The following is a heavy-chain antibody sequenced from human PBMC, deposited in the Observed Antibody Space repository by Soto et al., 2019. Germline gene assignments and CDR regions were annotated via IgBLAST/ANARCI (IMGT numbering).Heavy chain of an antibody. Sequence: ETQSVTGTVRGGSISSYYWSWIRKKPGKGLEWIGYIYYSGSTNYNPSLKSRVTISVDTSKNQFSLKLSSVTAADTAVYYCARDRRSRSVRSRDYYYYYMDVWGKGTTVTVSS. J-gene: IGHJ6*03. D-gene: IGHD3-10*01. V-gene: IGHV4-59*01. CDR1: GGSISSYY. CDR3: ARDRRSRSVRSRDYYYYYMDV. CDR2: IYYSGST.